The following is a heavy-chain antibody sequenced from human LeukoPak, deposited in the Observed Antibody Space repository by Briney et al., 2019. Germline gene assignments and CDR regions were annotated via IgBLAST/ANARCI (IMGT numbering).Heavy chain of an antibody. J-gene: IGHJ4*02. CDR3: ARAARGDGAGDFDY. D-gene: IGHD2-21*02. CDR2: ISPNSGNT. Sequence: ASVKVSCKASGGTFSSYAINWVRQATGQGLEWMGWISPNSGNTGYAQKFQGRVTMTRNTSISTAYMELSSLRSEDTAVYYCARAARGDGAGDFDYWGQGTLVTVSS. CDR1: GGTFSSYA. V-gene: IGHV1-8*02.